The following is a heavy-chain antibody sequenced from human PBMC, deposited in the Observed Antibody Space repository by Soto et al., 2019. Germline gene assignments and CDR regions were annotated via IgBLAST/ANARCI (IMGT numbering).Heavy chain of an antibody. D-gene: IGHD3-3*01. J-gene: IGHJ4*02. V-gene: IGHV4-61*01. CDR2: VYHTGRA. CDR1: GGSFKIGSYS. CDR3: ARDFAYFDS. Sequence: SETLSLTCTVSGGSFKIGSYSWSWIRQPPGKGLEWIGYVYHTGRASYNPSLKSRVSISMDMSKNQFSLNLDSVTAADTAVYFCARDFAYFDSWGQGTLVTVSS.